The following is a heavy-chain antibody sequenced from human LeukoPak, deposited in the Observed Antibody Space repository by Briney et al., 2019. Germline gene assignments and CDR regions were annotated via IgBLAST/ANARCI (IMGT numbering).Heavy chain of an antibody. CDR3: AKDQSRGLRSGELSLFAY. CDR1: GFTFSIYA. V-gene: IGHV3-23*01. D-gene: IGHD3-16*02. CDR2: ISGSGGST. Sequence: GASLRLSCAASGFTFSIYAISCVRQAPGKGLEWVSAISGSGGSTYYADSLKGRFTISRDNSKNSLYLQMNSLSAEHTAVYHCAKDQSRGLRSGELSLFAYWGQRTLVTVSS. J-gene: IGHJ4*02.